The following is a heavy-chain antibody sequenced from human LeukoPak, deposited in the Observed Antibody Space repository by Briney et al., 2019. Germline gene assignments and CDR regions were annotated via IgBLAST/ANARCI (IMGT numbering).Heavy chain of an antibody. Sequence: GESLKISCKGSGYSFTSYWIGWVRQMPGKGLEWMGWINPNSGGTNYAQKFQGRVTMTRDTSISTAYMELSRLRSDDTAVYYCARVGLGYCSSTSCYTSKLPLGYWGQGTLVTVSS. D-gene: IGHD2-2*02. J-gene: IGHJ4*02. CDR1: GYSFTSYW. CDR2: INPNSGGT. CDR3: ARVGLGYCSSTSCYTSKLPLGY. V-gene: IGHV1-2*02.